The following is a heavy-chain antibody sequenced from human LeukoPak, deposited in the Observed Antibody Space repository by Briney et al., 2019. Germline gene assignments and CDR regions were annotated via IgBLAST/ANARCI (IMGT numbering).Heavy chain of an antibody. CDR2: VNPSAVRT. Sequence: ASVKVSCKASGHTFTSYYMHWVRKTPGQGLEWMGIVNPSAVRTTYAQKFQGRVTMTRDTSTSPVYMELSSLRSEETAVYYCARDQAYGGSCDYWGQGTLVTVSS. CDR1: GHTFTSYY. CDR3: ARDQAYGGSCDY. V-gene: IGHV1-46*01. J-gene: IGHJ4*02. D-gene: IGHD4-23*01.